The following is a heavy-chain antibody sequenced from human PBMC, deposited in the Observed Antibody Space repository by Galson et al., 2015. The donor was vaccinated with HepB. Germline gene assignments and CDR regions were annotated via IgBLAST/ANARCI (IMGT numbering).Heavy chain of an antibody. CDR2: IKSKTDGGTT. D-gene: IGHD2-2*01. V-gene: IGHV3-15*01. CDR3: TTTPSPIVVVPAANGWFDP. Sequence: SLRLSCAASGFTFSNAWMSWVRQAPGKGLEWVGRIKSKTDGGTTDYAAPVKGRFTISRDDSKNTLYLQMNSLKTEDTAVYYCTTTPSPIVVVPAANGWFDPWGQGTLVTVSS. CDR1: GFTFSNAW. J-gene: IGHJ5*02.